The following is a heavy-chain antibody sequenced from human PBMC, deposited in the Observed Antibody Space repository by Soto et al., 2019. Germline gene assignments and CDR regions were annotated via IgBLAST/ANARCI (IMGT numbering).Heavy chain of an antibody. J-gene: IGHJ4*02. CDR2: ISEDSGRI. V-gene: IGHV3-9*01. CDR1: GFSFKDYP. Sequence: EVQLVESGGGLVQPGGSLRLSCAASGFSFKDYPMHWVRQAPGKGLEWVSGISEDSGRIIYAASVKGRFTISRVNAENSVYLQMNGLRTEDTALYYCARGIWRSSSPSRYFDYWGQGTLVPVSS. D-gene: IGHD3-3*01. CDR3: ARGIWRSSSPSRYFDY.